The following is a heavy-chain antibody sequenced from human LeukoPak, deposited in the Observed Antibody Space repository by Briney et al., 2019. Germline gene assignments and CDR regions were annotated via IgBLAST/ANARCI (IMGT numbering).Heavy chain of an antibody. CDR2: ISWDGGST. CDR1: GFTFDDYA. Sequence: GGSLRLSCAASGFTFDDYAMHWVRQAPGKGLEWVSLISWDGGSTYYADSVKGRFTISRDNAKNSLYLQMNSLRAEDTAVYYCASFARFGDENYWGQGTLVTVSS. D-gene: IGHD3-10*01. J-gene: IGHJ4*02. V-gene: IGHV3-43*02. CDR3: ASFARFGDENY.